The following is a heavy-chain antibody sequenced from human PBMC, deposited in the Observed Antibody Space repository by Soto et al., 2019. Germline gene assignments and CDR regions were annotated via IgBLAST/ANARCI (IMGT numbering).Heavy chain of an antibody. CDR1: GFTFSSYA. J-gene: IGHJ4*02. V-gene: IGHV3-30*18. CDR2: ISFDGDIQ. D-gene: IGHD3-16*02. Sequence: QVQLVESGGGVVQPGRSLRLSCAASGFTFSSYAIHWVHQAPGKGLEWVAVISFDGDIQYYADSVKGRFTISRDNSKNTLYLQMDCLRAADTAVYYCAKVSEGSMITFGGVIAYWGQGTLVTVSS. CDR3: AKVSEGSMITFGGVIAY.